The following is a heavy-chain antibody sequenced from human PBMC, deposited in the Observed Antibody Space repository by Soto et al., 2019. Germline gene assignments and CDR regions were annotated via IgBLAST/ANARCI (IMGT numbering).Heavy chain of an antibody. CDR1: GFTFGDYA. Sequence: GGSLRLSCTASGFTFGDYAMSWFRQAPGKGLEWVGFIRSKAYGGTTEYAASVKGRFTISSDDYKSIAYLQMNSLKTEDTAVYYCTRDHRSAYCGGDCYSGGDYWGQGTLVTVSS. CDR2: IRSKAYGGTT. D-gene: IGHD2-21*01. V-gene: IGHV3-49*03. J-gene: IGHJ4*02. CDR3: TRDHRSAYCGGDCYSGGDY.